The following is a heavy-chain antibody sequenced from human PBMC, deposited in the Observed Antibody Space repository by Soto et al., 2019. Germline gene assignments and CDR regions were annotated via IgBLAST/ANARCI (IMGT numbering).Heavy chain of an antibody. Sequence: QVQLVESGGGVVQPGRSLRLSCAASGFTFSSYAMHWVRQAPGKGLEWVAVISYDGSNKYYADSVKGRFTISRDNSKNPLCLRMNSLRAEDTAVYYCARDQGGFDYWGQGTLVTVSS. CDR1: GFTFSSYA. CDR2: ISYDGSNK. CDR3: ARDQGGFDY. J-gene: IGHJ4*02. V-gene: IGHV3-30-3*01.